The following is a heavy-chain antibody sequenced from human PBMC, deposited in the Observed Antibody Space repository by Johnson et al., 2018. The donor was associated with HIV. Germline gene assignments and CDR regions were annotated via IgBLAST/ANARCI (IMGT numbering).Heavy chain of an antibody. CDR1: RFTFDDYG. J-gene: IGHJ3*02. CDR3: ARDGGYSSSWYKYALDI. CDR2: INWNGGST. Sequence: EQLVESGGGLVQPGGSLRLSCAASRFTFDDYGMSWVRQAPGKGLEWVSGINWNGGSTGYADSVKGRFTISRDNAKNTLYLQMNSLRAEHTAVYSCARDGGYSSSWYKYALDIWGQGTMVTVSS. D-gene: IGHD6-13*01. V-gene: IGHV3-20*04.